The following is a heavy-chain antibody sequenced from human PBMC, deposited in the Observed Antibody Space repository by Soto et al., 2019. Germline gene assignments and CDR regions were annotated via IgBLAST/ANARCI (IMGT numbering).Heavy chain of an antibody. CDR2: IKSKTDGGTT. CDR1: GFTFSNAW. V-gene: IGHV3-15*01. D-gene: IGHD7-27*01. CDR3: TTDGPPVLAGETDWYFDL. Sequence: GESLKISCAASGFTFSNAWMSWVRQAPGKGLEWVGRIKSKTDGGTTDYAAPVKGRFTISRDDSKNTLYLQMNSLKTDDTAVYYCTTDGPPVLAGETDWYFDLWGRGTLVTVSS. J-gene: IGHJ2*01.